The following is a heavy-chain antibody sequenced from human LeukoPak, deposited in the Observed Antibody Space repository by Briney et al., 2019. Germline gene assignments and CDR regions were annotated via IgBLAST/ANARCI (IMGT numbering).Heavy chain of an antibody. CDR2: ISSGGITI. D-gene: IGHD2-15*01. Sequence: GGSLRLSCAASGFTFSSYEMNWVRQAPGKGLQWVSFISSGGITIFYADSVKGRFTISRDNAKNSLYLQMNSLRAEDTAVYYCARARGPFCSGGSCYGYYFDFWGQGTLVTVSP. V-gene: IGHV3-48*03. CDR1: GFTFSSYE. CDR3: ARARGPFCSGGSCYGYYFDF. J-gene: IGHJ4*02.